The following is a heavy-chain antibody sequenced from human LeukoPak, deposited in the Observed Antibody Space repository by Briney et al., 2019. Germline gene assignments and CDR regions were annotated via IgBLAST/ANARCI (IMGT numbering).Heavy chain of an antibody. D-gene: IGHD2-21*01. CDR2: ISVHNGNT. J-gene: IGHJ4*02. Sequence: ASVKVSCKASGYTFISYGFSWVRQAPGQGLEWMGWISVHNGNTNYAQNFQDRVTMTTDTSTSTAYMKLRGLRSDGTAVYYCARDSITYCGGECYSGYWGQGTLVTVSS. CDR1: GYTFISYG. CDR3: ARDSITYCGGECYSGY. V-gene: IGHV1-18*01.